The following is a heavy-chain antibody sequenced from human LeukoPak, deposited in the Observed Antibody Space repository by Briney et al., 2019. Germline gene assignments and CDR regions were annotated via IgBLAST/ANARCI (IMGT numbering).Heavy chain of an antibody. CDR1: GFTFSNYW. V-gene: IGHV3-7*01. J-gene: IGHJ4*02. Sequence: PGGSLRLSCAASGFTFSNYWMSWVRQAPGKGLEWVANIKQDGSEKYYVDSVKGRFTISRDNAKNSLYLQMNSLRAEDTAVYYCARGRRGLYFDYWGQGTLVTVSS. CDR3: ARGRRGLYFDY. D-gene: IGHD3-10*01. CDR2: IKQDGSEK.